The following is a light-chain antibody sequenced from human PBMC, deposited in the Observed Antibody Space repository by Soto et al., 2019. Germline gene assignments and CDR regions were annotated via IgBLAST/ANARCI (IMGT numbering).Light chain of an antibody. CDR2: TRS. CDR1: QGINNW. J-gene: IGKJ4*01. Sequence: DIQMTQSPSSVSASVGDRVTITCRASQGINNWLAWYQQKPGKAPKLLIYTRSSLQSGVTSRFSGSASGTDFTLPISSLQPEDFATYYCQQANSFPLTFGGGTKVEI. CDR3: QQANSFPLT. V-gene: IGKV1D-12*01.